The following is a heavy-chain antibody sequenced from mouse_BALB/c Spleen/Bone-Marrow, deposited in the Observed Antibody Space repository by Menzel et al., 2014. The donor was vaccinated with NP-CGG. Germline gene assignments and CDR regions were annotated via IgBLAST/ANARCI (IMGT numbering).Heavy chain of an antibody. J-gene: IGHJ2*01. CDR3: TRHYGNYDY. Sequence: QVQLQQSGAELVRPGTSAKMSCKAAGYSFTNFWIGWVKQRPGHGLERIGDIYPKNDDANYNEKFKGRATLTVDTSSSTAYMQLSGLTSEDSAIYYCTRHYGNYDYWGQGSTLTVS. CDR2: IYPKNDDA. D-gene: IGHD2-1*01. CDR1: GYSFTNFW. V-gene: IGHV1-63*02.